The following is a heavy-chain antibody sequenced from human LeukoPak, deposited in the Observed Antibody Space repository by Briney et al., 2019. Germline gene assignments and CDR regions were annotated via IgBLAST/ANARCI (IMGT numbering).Heavy chain of an antibody. D-gene: IGHD3-16*01. V-gene: IGHV3-33*01. CDR2: IWYDGSNK. Sequence: PGGSLRLSCAASGFTFSSYGMHWVRQAPGKGLEWVAVIWYDGSNKYYADSVKGRFTISRDNSKNMLYLQMNSLRAEDTAVYYCARGAPLGVGGYFDYWGQGTLVTVSS. J-gene: IGHJ4*02. CDR1: GFTFSSYG. CDR3: ARGAPLGVGGYFDY.